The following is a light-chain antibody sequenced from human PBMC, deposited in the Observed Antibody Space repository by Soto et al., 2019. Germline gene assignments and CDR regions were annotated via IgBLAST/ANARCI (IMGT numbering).Light chain of an antibody. Sequence: SYELTQATSVSVAPGQTATITWGGNSIVDKTVHWYQQKPGQAPILVLYDDTDRPSGIPERFSGSNSGNTATLTISRVEAGDEADYYCQMWDSRGDYVVFGGGTKLTVL. J-gene: IGLJ2*01. CDR3: QMWDSRGDYVV. CDR1: SIVDKT. CDR2: DDT. V-gene: IGLV3-21*02.